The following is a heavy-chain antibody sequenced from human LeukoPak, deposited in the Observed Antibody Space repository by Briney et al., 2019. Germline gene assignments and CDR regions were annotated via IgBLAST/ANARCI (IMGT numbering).Heavy chain of an antibody. CDR2: IIPIFGTA. V-gene: IGHV1-69*05. CDR1: GGTFSSYA. D-gene: IGHD3-10*01. Sequence: ASVKVSCKASGGTFSSYAISWVRQAPGQGLEWMGGIIPIFGTANYAQKFQGRVTITTDESTSTAYMELSSLRSEDTAVYYCANLAMVRGVEVRGKLRDYYYYYMDVWGKGTTVTVSS. CDR3: ANLAMVRGVEVRGKLRDYYYYYMDV. J-gene: IGHJ6*03.